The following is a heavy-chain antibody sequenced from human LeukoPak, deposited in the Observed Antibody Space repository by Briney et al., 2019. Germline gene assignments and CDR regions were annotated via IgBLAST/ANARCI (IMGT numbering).Heavy chain of an antibody. D-gene: IGHD2-8*02. CDR2: IYYSGST. V-gene: IGHV4-59*01. J-gene: IGHJ6*03. Sequence: SETLSLTCTVSGGSISSYYWSWIRQPPGKGPEWIGYIYYSGSTNYNPSLKGRVTISVDTSKNQFSLKLSSVTAADTAVYYCARVIRVLGYYYYMDVWGKGTTVTISS. CDR1: GGSISSYY. CDR3: ARVIRVLGYYYYMDV.